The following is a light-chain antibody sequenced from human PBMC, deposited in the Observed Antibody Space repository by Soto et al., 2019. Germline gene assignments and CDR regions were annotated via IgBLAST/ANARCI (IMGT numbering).Light chain of an antibody. V-gene: IGKV1-5*01. CDR2: DAS. CDR3: QQYNNYWT. CDR1: QNIHIW. J-gene: IGKJ1*01. Sequence: DIQMTQSPSTLSASVGDRVTITCRASQNIHIWLAWYQQKPGKSPKLLISDASSLESGVPSRFSGSGSGTQFTLTISSLQPNDVATYYCQQYNNYWTFGQGTKVEIQ.